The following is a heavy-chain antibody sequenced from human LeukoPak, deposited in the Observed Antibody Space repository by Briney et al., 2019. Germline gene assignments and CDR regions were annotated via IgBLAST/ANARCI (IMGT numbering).Heavy chain of an antibody. J-gene: IGHJ4*02. D-gene: IGHD4-17*01. CDR3: AKDIRDGDYTYYFDY. CDR1: GFTFNTYA. Sequence: PGGSLRLSCAASGFTFNTYAMHWVRQAPGKGLEWVSLISGDGGSTYYAGSVKGRFTISRDNSKNSLYLQMNSLRTEDTALYYCAKDIRDGDYTYYFDYWGQGTLVTVSS. CDR2: ISGDGGST. V-gene: IGHV3-43*02.